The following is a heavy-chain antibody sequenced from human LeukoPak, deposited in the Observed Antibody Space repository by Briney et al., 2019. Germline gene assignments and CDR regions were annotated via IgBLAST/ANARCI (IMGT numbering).Heavy chain of an antibody. D-gene: IGHD2-2*02. CDR3: AKGIPFDF. CDR2: VHHTGTT. Sequence: SETLSLTCSVSFPVTNGFHWAWIRQPPGKGLEFMGYVHHTGTTYYNPSLNSRVTISVDTSRYQFSLRLTSVTAADTAVYFCAKGIPFDFWGQGRLVTVSS. CDR1: FPVTNGFH. J-gene: IGHJ4*02. V-gene: IGHV4-38-2*02.